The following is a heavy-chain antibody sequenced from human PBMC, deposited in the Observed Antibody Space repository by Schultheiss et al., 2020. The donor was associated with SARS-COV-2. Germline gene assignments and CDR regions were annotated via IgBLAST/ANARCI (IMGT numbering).Heavy chain of an antibody. CDR2: ISGSGGST. J-gene: IGHJ3*02. CDR3: AREWEGAFDI. CDR1: GFTFSDYY. V-gene: IGHV3-23*01. D-gene: IGHD1-26*01. Sequence: GGSLRLSCAASGFTFSDYYMSWIRQAPGKGLEWVSAISGSGGSTYYADSVKGRFTISRDNSKNTLYLQMNSLRAEDTAVYYCAREWEGAFDIWGQGTMVTVSS.